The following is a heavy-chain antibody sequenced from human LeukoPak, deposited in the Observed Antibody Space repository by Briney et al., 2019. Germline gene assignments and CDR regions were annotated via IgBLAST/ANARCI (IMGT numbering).Heavy chain of an antibody. J-gene: IGHJ5*02. Sequence: GGSLRLSCAASGFTFSSYAMSWVRQAPGKGLEWVSAISGSGGSTYYADSVKGRFTISRDNSKNTLYLQMNSLRAEDTAVYYCAKAHYFWSGYPNWFDPWSQGTLVTVSS. CDR2: ISGSGGST. CDR1: GFTFSSYA. CDR3: AKAHYFWSGYPNWFDP. D-gene: IGHD3-3*01. V-gene: IGHV3-23*01.